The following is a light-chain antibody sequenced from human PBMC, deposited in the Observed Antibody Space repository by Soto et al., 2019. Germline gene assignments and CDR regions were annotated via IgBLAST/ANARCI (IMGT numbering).Light chain of an antibody. CDR2: GAS. J-gene: IGKJ5*01. V-gene: IGKV3-20*01. Sequence: EVVLTPSPGPLSLSPGERATLSCRASRNINGNYLGWYQLKRGQAPRLLIYGASSRATGIPDRFSGSGSGTDFTLTISRLEPEDFAVYYCQQYGSSRFTFGQGTRLEIK. CDR3: QQYGSSRFT. CDR1: RNINGNY.